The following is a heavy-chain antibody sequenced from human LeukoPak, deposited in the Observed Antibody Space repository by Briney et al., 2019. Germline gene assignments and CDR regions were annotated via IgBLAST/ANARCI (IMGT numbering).Heavy chain of an antibody. CDR1: GFTFSSYE. CDR2: IRYDGSNK. J-gene: IGHJ4*02. CDR3: ARSASGSYQGGDFDY. D-gene: IGHD1-26*01. V-gene: IGHV3-30*02. Sequence: QPGGSLRLSCAASGFTFSSYEMNWVRQTPGKGLEWVAFIRYDGSNKYYADSVKGRFTISRDNSKNTLYLQMNSLRAEDTAVYYCARSASGSYQGGDFDYWGQGTLVTVSS.